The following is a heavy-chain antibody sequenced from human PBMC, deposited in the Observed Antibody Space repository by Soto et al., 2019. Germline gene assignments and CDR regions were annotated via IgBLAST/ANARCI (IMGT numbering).Heavy chain of an antibody. V-gene: IGHV1-46*01. D-gene: IGHD4-4*01. J-gene: IGHJ6*02. CDR2: INPSGGST. Sequence: ASVKVSCKASGYTFTSYYMHWVRQAPGQGLEWMGIINPSGGSTSYAQKFQGRVTMTRDTSTSTVYMELSSLRSEDTAVYYCATGVVTTVKPGGMDVWGQGTTVTSP. CDR1: GYTFTSYY. CDR3: ATGVVTTVKPGGMDV.